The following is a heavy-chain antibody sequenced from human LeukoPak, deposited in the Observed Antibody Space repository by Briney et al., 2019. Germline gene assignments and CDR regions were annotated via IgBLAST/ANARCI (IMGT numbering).Heavy chain of an antibody. J-gene: IGHJ6*02. V-gene: IGHV4-39*07. Sequence: SETLSLTCTVSGGSISSSSYYWGWIRQPPGKGLEGIGSIYYSGSTYYNPSLKSRVTISVDTSKNQFSLKLSSVTAADTAVYYCAGYGDYYYYYGMDVWGQGTTVTVSS. CDR2: IYYSGST. CDR1: GGSISSSSYY. CDR3: AGYGDYYYYYGMDV. D-gene: IGHD4-17*01.